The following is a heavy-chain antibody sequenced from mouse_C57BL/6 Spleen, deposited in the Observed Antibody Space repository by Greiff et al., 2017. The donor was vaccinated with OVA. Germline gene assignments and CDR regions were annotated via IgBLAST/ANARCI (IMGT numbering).Heavy chain of an antibody. CDR3: ARSYYDGYSFDY. CDR1: GYTFTDYY. D-gene: IGHD2-3*01. V-gene: IGHV1-26*01. CDR2: INPNNGGT. Sequence: EVQLQQSGPELVKPGASVKISCKASGYTFTDYYMNWVKQSHGKSLEWIGDINPNNGGTSYNQKFKGKATLTVDKSSSTAYMELRSLTSEDSAVYYCARSYYDGYSFDYWGQGTTLTVSS. J-gene: IGHJ2*01.